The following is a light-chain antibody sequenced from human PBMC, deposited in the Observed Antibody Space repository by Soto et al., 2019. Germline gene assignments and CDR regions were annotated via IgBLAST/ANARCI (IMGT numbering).Light chain of an antibody. Sequence: LQMTQSPSTLSASVGDRVTITCRASHTISSWLAWYQQKPGKAPKLLIYKASTLKSGVPSRFSGSGSGTEFTLTISSLQPDDFATYYCQHYNSYSEAFGQGTKVDIK. CDR3: QHYNSYSEA. CDR1: HTISSW. V-gene: IGKV1-5*03. J-gene: IGKJ1*01. CDR2: KAS.